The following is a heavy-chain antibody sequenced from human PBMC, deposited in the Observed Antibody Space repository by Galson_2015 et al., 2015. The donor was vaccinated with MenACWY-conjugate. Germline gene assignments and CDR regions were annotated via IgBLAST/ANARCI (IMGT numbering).Heavy chain of an antibody. CDR3: AKTRGASFFFYS. D-gene: IGHD1-26*01. CDR1: GFIFNTYW. CDR2: INPGGSST. J-gene: IGHJ4*02. V-gene: IGHV3-74*01. Sequence: SLRLSCAASGFIFNTYWMHWVRQAPGKGLVWVSRINPGGSSTTYADSMKDRFTISRDNAKNTLYLQMNSLRPEDTAVFYCAKTRGASFFFYSWGQGTLVTVSS.